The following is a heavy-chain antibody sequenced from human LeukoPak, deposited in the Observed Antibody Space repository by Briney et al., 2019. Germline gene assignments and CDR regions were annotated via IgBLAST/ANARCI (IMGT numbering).Heavy chain of an antibody. Sequence: GGSLRLSCAASGFTFSSYSMNWVRQATGKGLEWVPYISSSSSTINYADSVKGRFTISRDNAKNSLYLQMNSLRDEDTAVYYWARNRAPDYYDSSGYYSDYCGQGTLVTVSS. CDR1: GFTFSSYS. D-gene: IGHD3-22*01. J-gene: IGHJ4*02. CDR2: ISSSSSTI. V-gene: IGHV3-48*02. CDR3: ARNRAPDYYDSSGYYSDY.